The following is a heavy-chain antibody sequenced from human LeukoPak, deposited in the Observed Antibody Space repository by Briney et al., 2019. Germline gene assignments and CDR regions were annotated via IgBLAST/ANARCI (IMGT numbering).Heavy chain of an antibody. J-gene: IGHJ5*02. CDR3: ARHFAELVVIAIGRRFDP. CDR1: GGSISSSSYY. Sequence: SETLSLTCTVSGGSISSSSYYWGWIRQPPGKGLEWIGSIYYSGSTYYNPSLKSRVTISVDTSKNQFSLKLSSVTAADTAVYYCARHFAELVVIAIGRRFDPWGQGTLVTVSS. V-gene: IGHV4-39*01. CDR2: IYYSGST. D-gene: IGHD2-21*01.